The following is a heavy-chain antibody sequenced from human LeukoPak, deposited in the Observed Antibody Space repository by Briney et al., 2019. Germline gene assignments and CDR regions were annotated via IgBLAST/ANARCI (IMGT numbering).Heavy chain of an antibody. V-gene: IGHV3-23*01. CDR3: AKMGGHPLHNYYVGV. CDR2: ILDSGYST. D-gene: IGHD3-16*01. CDR1: GFTFSSYA. Sequence: GGSLRLSCAASGFTFSSYAMSWVRQAPGKGLEWVSGILDSGYSTYYANSVKGRFTISRDNSNNTLYLQMNSLRAEDTAVYYCAKMGGHPLHNYYVGVWGKGTTVAVSS. J-gene: IGHJ6*03.